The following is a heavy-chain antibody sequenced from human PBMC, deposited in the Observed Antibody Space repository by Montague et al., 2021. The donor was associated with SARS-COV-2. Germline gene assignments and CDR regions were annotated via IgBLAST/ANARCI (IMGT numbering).Heavy chain of an antibody. Sequence: SLRLSCAASGFTLSSYALTWVRQAPGQGLEWVSTISGSGDTLEYAYSXXVHFTISRDNSKNTLYLQMNGLRVEDTAISYCAKDLFDTNLADALDIWGQGTVVTVSS. V-gene: IGHV3-23*01. D-gene: IGHD3-3*01. CDR1: GFTLSSYA. CDR2: ISGSGDTL. J-gene: IGHJ3*02. CDR3: AKDLFDTNLADALDI.